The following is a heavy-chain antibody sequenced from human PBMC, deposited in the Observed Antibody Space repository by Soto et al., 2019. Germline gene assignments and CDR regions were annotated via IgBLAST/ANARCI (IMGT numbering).Heavy chain of an antibody. J-gene: IGHJ4*02. V-gene: IGHV3-23*01. Sequence: PGGSLRLSCAASGFTFSSYAMSWVRQAPGKGLEWVSGISGSGSDTNYADSVKGRFTISRDNSKNMLFVQVNSLRAEDTAVYYCARGHAYDDNSGYYGYWGQGTLVTVSS. CDR2: ISGSGSDT. CDR1: GFTFSSYA. CDR3: ARGHAYDDNSGYYGY. D-gene: IGHD3-22*01.